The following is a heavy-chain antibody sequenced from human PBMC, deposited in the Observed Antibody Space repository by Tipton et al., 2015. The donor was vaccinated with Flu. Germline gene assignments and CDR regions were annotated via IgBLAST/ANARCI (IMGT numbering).Heavy chain of an antibody. CDR1: GGSLSGYY. CDR2: IYTGGSS. CDR3: ARDGYSGYDFGYYFDS. V-gene: IGHV4-4*07. J-gene: IGHJ4*02. Sequence: TLSLTCTVSGGSLSGYYWSWIRQPAGKGLEWIGRIYTGGSSYYNPSLKSRVTMSVDTSKNQFSLKLDSMTAADTAVYFCARDGYSGYDFGYYFDSWGQGTPVTVST. D-gene: IGHD5-12*01.